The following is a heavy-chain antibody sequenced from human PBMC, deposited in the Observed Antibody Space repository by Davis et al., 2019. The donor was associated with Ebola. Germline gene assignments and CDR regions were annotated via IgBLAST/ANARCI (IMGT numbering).Heavy chain of an antibody. D-gene: IGHD1-26*01. J-gene: IGHJ4*02. Sequence: GESLKISCAASGFTFRSYAMSWVRQAPGKGLDWVSRISSNGDTAYYADSVRGRFTISRDNSRNTLYLQMNNLRAEDTALYYCGGAWDWGQGTLVTVSS. CDR2: ISSNGDTA. CDR1: GFTFRSYA. V-gene: IGHV3-23*01. CDR3: GGAWD.